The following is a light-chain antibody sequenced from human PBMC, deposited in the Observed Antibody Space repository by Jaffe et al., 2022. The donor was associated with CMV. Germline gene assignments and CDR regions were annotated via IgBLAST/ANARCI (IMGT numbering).Light chain of an antibody. CDR3: QQYGNSPYT. Sequence: EIVLTQSPGTLSLSPGERATLSCRASQRVTTTYLAWYQQKPGQAPRLLIYGASNRATDIPDRFSGSGSGTEFTLTISRLEPEDFAVYYCQQYGNSPYTFGQGTKLEIK. CDR1: QRVTTTY. CDR2: GAS. V-gene: IGKV3-20*01. J-gene: IGKJ2*01.